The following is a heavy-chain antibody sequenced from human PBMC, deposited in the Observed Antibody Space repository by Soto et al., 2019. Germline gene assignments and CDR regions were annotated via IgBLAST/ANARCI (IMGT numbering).Heavy chain of an antibody. CDR1: GITSGSRA. CDR2: ITDTGGDT. Sequence: GGSLRLSCVGSGITSGSRAMSWVRQAPGEGLEWVSTITDTGGDTKYADSVRGRFTISRDNSKNTLYLLMSRLRAEDSALYFCARGSEESYPGSRIFDLWGRGTLVTVSS. D-gene: IGHD3-10*01. V-gene: IGHV3-23*01. CDR3: ARGSEESYPGSRIFDL. J-gene: IGHJ4*02.